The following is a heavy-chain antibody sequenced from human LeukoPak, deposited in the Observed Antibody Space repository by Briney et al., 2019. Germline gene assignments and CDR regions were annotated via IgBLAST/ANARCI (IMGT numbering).Heavy chain of an antibody. D-gene: IGHD3-22*01. CDR3: ARRRSRRDSSGYYAFDI. V-gene: IGHV4-59*08. CDR2: IYYGGST. Sequence: SETLSLTCTVSGGSISSYYWSWIRQPPGQGLEWIRYIYYGGSTNYNPSLKSRVTISVDTSKNQFSLKLSSVTAADTAVYYCARRRSRRDSSGYYAFDIWGQGTMVTVSS. J-gene: IGHJ3*02. CDR1: GGSISSYY.